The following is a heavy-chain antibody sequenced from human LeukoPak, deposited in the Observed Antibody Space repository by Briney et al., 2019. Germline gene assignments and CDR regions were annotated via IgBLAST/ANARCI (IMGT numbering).Heavy chain of an antibody. V-gene: IGHV1-2*02. J-gene: IGHJ4*02. CDR3: AREVAYFAD. D-gene: IGHD5-12*01. CDR2: IHPTSGDT. CDR1: GYTFNKYV. Sequence: ASVKVSCKASGYTFNKYVITWVRQAPGQGLEWMGWIHPTSGDTKYAQKFQGRVTMTSDPSTTTAYMELSRLRSDDTAVYYCAREVAYFADWGQGTLVTASS.